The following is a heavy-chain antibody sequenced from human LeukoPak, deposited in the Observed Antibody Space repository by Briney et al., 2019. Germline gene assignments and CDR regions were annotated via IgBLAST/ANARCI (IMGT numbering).Heavy chain of an antibody. V-gene: IGHV4-30-4*01. Sequence: SETLSLTCAVYGGSFSGYYWSWIRQPPGKGLEWIGYIYYSGSTYYNPSLKSRVTISVDTSKNQFSLKLSSVTAADTAVYYCARGNYGDYEGTFDPWGQGTLVTVSS. J-gene: IGHJ5*02. CDR2: IYYSGST. CDR3: ARGNYGDYEGTFDP. D-gene: IGHD4-17*01. CDR1: GGSFSGYY.